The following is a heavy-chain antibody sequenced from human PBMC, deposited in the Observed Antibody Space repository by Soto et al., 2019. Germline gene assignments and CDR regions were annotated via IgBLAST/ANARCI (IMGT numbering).Heavy chain of an antibody. D-gene: IGHD3-22*01. CDR3: ATVMVVGGNGAGYFGY. V-gene: IGHV4-30-4*01. Sequence: PSETLSLTCTVSGGSISSGDYYWSWIRQPPGKGLEWIGYIYYSGSTYYNPSLKSRVTISVDTSKNQFSLKLSPVTAAATAVYYCATVMVVGGNGAGYFGYWGRGTL. CDR2: IYYSGST. CDR1: GGSISSGDYY. J-gene: IGHJ4*02.